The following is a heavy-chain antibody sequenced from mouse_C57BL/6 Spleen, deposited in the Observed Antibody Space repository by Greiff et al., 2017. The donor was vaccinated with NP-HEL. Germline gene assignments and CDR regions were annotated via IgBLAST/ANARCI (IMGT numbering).Heavy chain of an antibody. CDR1: GYTFTDYY. Sequence: EVQLQQSGPELVKPGASVKISCKASGYTFTDYYMNWVKQSHGKSLEWIGDINPNNGGTSYNQKFKGKATLTVDKSSSTAYMELRSLTSEDSAVYYCARAPFITYWGQGTTLTVSS. CDR3: ARAPFITY. CDR2: INPNNGGT. V-gene: IGHV1-26*01. J-gene: IGHJ2*01. D-gene: IGHD1-2*01.